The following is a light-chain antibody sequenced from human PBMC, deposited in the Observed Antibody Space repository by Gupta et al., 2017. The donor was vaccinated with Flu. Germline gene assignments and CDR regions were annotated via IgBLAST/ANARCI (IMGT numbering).Light chain of an antibody. CDR2: GNN. CDR1: SLRSYY. J-gene: IGLJ2*01. Sequence: SSELTQDPAVSVALGQTVRITCQRDSLRSYYASWYQQKPGQAPLLVAYGNNNRPSGIPDRFSGSSSGHTASLTIAGAQAEDEADYYCNSRDSSGNHHVLFGGGTKLTVL. CDR3: NSRDSSGNHHVL. V-gene: IGLV3-19*01.